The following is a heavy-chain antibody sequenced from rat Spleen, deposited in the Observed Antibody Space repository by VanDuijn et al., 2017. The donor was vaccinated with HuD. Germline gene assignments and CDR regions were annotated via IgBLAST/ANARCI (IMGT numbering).Heavy chain of an antibody. J-gene: IGHJ1*01. CDR2: INYDGSTT. V-gene: IGHV5-29*01. D-gene: IGHD2-5*01. CDR3: VRQGYLRDWYFDF. CDR1: GFIFSDHY. Sequence: EVQLVESDGGLVQPGRSLKLSCVASGFIFSDHYVAWVCQAPTKGLEWVATINYDGSTTYYRDSVKGRFTISRDNGKTTLYLEMDSLRSEDMATYYCVRQGYLRDWYFDFWGPGTMVTVSS.